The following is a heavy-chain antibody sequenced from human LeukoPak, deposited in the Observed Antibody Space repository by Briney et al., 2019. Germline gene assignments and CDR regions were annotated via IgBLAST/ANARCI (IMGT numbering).Heavy chain of an antibody. J-gene: IGHJ6*03. D-gene: IGHD1-26*01. V-gene: IGHV4-59*01. CDR2: IYYSGST. CDR1: GGSISSYY. Sequence: SETLSLTCTVSGGSISSYYWSWIRQPPGKGLEWIGYIYYSGSTNYNPSLKSRVTISVDTSKNQFSLKLSSVTAADTAVYYCWASRKVGAAYYYYMDVWGKGTTVTVSS. CDR3: WASRKVGAAYYYYMDV.